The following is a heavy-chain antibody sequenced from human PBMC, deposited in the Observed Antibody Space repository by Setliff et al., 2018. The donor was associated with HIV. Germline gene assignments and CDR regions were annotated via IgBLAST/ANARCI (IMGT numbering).Heavy chain of an antibody. CDR1: GGSISSYY. V-gene: IGHV4-4*09. D-gene: IGHD3-22*01. CDR2: IYTSGST. J-gene: IGHJ4*02. Sequence: SETLSLTCTVSGGSISSYYWSWIRQPPGKGLEWIGYIYTSGSTNYNPSLKSGVTKSVDTSKNQFPLKLSSVTAADTAVYYCARGLSFYDPGGFDYWGQGTQVTVSS. CDR3: ARGLSFYDPGGFDY.